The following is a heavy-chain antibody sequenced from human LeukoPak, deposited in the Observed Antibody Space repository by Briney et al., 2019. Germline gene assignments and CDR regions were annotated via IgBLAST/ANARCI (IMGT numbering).Heavy chain of an antibody. J-gene: IGHJ4*02. CDR3: ARGIAAAGRVY. Sequence: GASVKVTCKASGYTFSSYAIHWVRQAPGQRLEWIGWINAGNGNTKYSQKFQDRVTITRDTSASTAYMELSSLRSEDTAVYYCARGIAAAGRVYWGQGTLVTVSS. V-gene: IGHV1-3*01. CDR1: GYTFSSYA. CDR2: INAGNGNT. D-gene: IGHD6-13*01.